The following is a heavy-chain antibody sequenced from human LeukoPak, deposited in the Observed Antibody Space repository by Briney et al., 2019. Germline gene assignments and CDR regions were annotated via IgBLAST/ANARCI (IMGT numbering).Heavy chain of an antibody. Sequence: GGSLRLSCAASGFTFSSYGMHWVRQAPGKGLEWVAFIRYDGSNKYYADSVKGRFTISRDNSKNTLYLQMNSLRAEDTAVYYCAKDWRLRFLEWTFSPHFDYWGQGTLVTVSS. CDR1: GFTFSSYG. V-gene: IGHV3-30*02. J-gene: IGHJ4*02. CDR2: IRYDGSNK. D-gene: IGHD3-3*01. CDR3: AKDWRLRFLEWTFSPHFDY.